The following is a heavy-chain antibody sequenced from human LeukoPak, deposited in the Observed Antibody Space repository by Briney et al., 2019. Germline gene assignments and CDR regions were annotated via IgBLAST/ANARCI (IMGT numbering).Heavy chain of an antibody. Sequence: SETLSLTCIVSGGSISSYYWSWIRQSPGKGLEWIGYIHYSGNTNYNPSLKSRVTISADTSKNQFSLKLSSVTAADTAVYYCARRYSSSWYQGAFDIWGQGTMVTVSS. J-gene: IGHJ3*02. V-gene: IGHV4-59*12. D-gene: IGHD6-13*01. CDR2: IHYSGNT. CDR3: ARRYSSSWYQGAFDI. CDR1: GGSISSYY.